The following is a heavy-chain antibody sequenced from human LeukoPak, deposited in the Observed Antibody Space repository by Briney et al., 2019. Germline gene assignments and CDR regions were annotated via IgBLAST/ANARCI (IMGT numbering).Heavy chain of an antibody. D-gene: IGHD1-1*01. Sequence: SVKVSCKSSVGTFSSYAISWVRQAPGQGLEWMGRIIPILGIANYGQKFQGRVTITADKSTSTAYMELSSLRSEDTAVYYCARVRVPYYFDYWGQGTLVTVSS. J-gene: IGHJ4*02. CDR2: IIPILGIA. V-gene: IGHV1-69*04. CDR1: VGTFSSYA. CDR3: ARVRVPYYFDY.